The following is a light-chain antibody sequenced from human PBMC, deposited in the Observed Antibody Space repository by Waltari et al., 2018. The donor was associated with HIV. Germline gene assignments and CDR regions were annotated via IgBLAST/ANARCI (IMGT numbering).Light chain of an antibody. CDR2: GAS. J-gene: IGKJ2*01. CDR1: QTVTSNY. Sequence: EIVLAQSPRTLSLSPGERATLSCRASQTVTSNYLDWFQVRPGQAPRLLIYGASISATGVPDKFSGSGSGTDFTLTICRLEPEDFAVYYCHQYVTSPRTFGQGSKVEIK. V-gene: IGKV3-20*01. CDR3: HQYVTSPRT.